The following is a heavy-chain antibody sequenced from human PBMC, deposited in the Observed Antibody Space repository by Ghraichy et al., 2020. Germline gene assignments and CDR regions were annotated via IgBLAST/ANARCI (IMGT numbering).Heavy chain of an antibody. CDR3: TRDETTGGIDY. J-gene: IGHJ4*02. Sequence: GGSLRLSCAASGFTFRNYEVNWVRQAPGKGLEWLSFIGSSGTTVYYADSVKGRFTVARDNAKNSVHLQMNSLRAEDTAVYYCTRDETTGGIDYWGQGTLVTVSS. V-gene: IGHV3-48*03. CDR1: GFTFRNYE. D-gene: IGHD2-15*01. CDR2: IGSSGTTV.